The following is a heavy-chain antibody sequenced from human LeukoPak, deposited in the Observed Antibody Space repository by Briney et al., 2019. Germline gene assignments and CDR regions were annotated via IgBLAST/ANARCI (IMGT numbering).Heavy chain of an antibody. CDR3: ARDRGRGGSYYKPNGFDP. D-gene: IGHD1-26*01. CDR1: WGSLNSSNW. V-gene: IGHV4-4*02. J-gene: IGHJ5*02. Sequence: PSETLSLTCAVSWGSLNSSNWWGWVRQPPGKGLEGIGENYHSGSTNYNPSIKSRVTISLDTSKNQFSLKLSSVTAADTALDYCARDRGRGGSYYKPNGFDPWGQGTLVTVAS. CDR2: NYHSGST.